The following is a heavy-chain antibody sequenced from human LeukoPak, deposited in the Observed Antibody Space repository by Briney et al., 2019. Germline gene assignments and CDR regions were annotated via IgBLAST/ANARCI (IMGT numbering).Heavy chain of an antibody. CDR2: IYPGDSDT. CDR1: GYSFTSYW. CDR3: ARQGSYCSGGSCYWGYFDY. D-gene: IGHD2-15*01. V-gene: IGHV5-51*01. J-gene: IGHJ4*02. Sequence: GESLKISCEGSGYSFTSYWIGWVRQMPGKGLEWMGIIYPGDSDTRYSPSFQGQVTISADKSISTAYLQWSSLKASDTAMYYCARQGSYCSGGSCYWGYFDYWGQGTLVTVSS.